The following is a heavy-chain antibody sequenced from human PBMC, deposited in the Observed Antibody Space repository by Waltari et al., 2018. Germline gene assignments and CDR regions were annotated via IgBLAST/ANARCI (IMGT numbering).Heavy chain of an antibody. CDR2: SSPYSGDT. D-gene: IGHD6-19*01. CDR3: VRESSGWFAMDV. V-gene: IGHV1-18*04. CDR1: GYWFTNYG. J-gene: IGHJ6*02. Sequence: QAQLVQSGPEVKKPGASVRLSCKASGYWFTNYGIGWVRQAPGPGLEWMGWSSPYSGDTNNAQNLQGRVTVTADTSTGTAHMDLRSLKSEDTAVYYCVRESSGWFAMDVWGQGTTVTVSS.